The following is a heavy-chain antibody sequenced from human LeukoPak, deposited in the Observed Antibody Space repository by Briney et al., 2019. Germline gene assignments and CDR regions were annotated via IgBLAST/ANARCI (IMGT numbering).Heavy chain of an antibody. V-gene: IGHV3-21*01. CDR2: ISSSSSYI. Sequence: GGSLRLSCAASGFTFSSYSLNWVRQSPGKGLEWVSSISSSSSYIYYADSVKGRFTISRDNAKNSLYLQMNSLRAEDTAVYYCARDYGSGSYDYWGQGTLVTVSS. D-gene: IGHD3-10*01. CDR1: GFTFSSYS. J-gene: IGHJ4*02. CDR3: ARDYGSGSYDY.